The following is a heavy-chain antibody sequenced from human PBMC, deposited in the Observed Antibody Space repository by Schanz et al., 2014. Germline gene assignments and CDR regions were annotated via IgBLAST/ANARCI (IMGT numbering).Heavy chain of an antibody. CDR3: ARRGIRGVFSSFDY. J-gene: IGHJ4*02. V-gene: IGHV7-4-1*04. Sequence: QVHLVQSGAEVHKPGASLKISCKASGYTFTNFFLHWVRQAPGQGLEWMGWINTNTGNPTFAQGFTGRFVFSLDTSVKMTYLQISSLEADDTAVYYCARRGIRGVFSSFDYWGLGTLVTVSS. CDR1: GYTFTNFF. CDR2: INTNTGNP. D-gene: IGHD3-10*01.